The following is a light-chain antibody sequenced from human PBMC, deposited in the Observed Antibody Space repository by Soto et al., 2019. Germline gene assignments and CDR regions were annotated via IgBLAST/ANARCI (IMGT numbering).Light chain of an antibody. V-gene: IGKV3-11*01. CDR2: DVS. Sequence: IVLTQSPATRSLWPGIRGRRGCRASQNISSYLIWYQQKPGQAPRLLIYDVSNRATGIPARFSGSGSGTDFTLTISSLEPEDFAVYYCQQRSNWPITFGQGTRLEIK. CDR3: QQRSNWPIT. CDR1: QNISSY. J-gene: IGKJ5*01.